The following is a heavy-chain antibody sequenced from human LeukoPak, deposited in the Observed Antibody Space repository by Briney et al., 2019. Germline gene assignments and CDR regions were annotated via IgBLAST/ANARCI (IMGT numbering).Heavy chain of an antibody. J-gene: IGHJ3*02. Sequence: SVKVSCKASGYTFTGNHVHWVRQAPGQGLEWMGGIIPIFGTANYAQKFQGRVTITTDESTSTAYMELSSLRSEDTAVYYCARACPGGITYYDFWSGFAFDIWGQGTMVTVSS. CDR3: ARACPGGITYYDFWSGFAFDI. V-gene: IGHV1-69*05. CDR1: GYTFTGNH. D-gene: IGHD3-3*01. CDR2: IIPIFGTA.